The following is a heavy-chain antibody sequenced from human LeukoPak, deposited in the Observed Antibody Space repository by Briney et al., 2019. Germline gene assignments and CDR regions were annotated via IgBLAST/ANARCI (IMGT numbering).Heavy chain of an antibody. Sequence: GGSLRLSCAASGFTFSSYAMHWVRQAPGKGQEWVAVISYDGSNKYYADSVKGRFTISRDNSKNTLYLQMNSLRAEDTAVYYCARNRYFDWLLSSWFDPWGQGTLVTVSS. CDR2: ISYDGSNK. D-gene: IGHD3-9*01. V-gene: IGHV3-30*04. J-gene: IGHJ5*02. CDR3: ARNRYFDWLLSSWFDP. CDR1: GFTFSSYA.